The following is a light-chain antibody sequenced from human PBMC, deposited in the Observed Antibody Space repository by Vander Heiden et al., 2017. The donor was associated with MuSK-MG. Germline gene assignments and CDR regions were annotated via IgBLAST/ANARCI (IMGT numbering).Light chain of an antibody. J-gene: IGKJ1*01. CDR3: QQDNNYPWT. Sequence: DIQMTQSPSTLSASVGDRVTITCRASQSISSWLAWYQQKPGKAPKLLIYDASSLESGVPSRFSGSGFGTEFTLTISSLQPDDFAAYYCQQDNNYPWTFGQGTKVXIK. V-gene: IGKV1-5*01. CDR1: QSISSW. CDR2: DAS.